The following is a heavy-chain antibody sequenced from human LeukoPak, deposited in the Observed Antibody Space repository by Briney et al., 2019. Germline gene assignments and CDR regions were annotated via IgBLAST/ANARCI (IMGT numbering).Heavy chain of an antibody. D-gene: IGHD3-10*01. CDR2: ISSSSSYI. CDR1: GFTFSSYS. CDR3: TKDSPYGSGSYGFDY. Sequence: GGSLRLSCAASGFTFSSYSMNWVRQAPGEGLEWVSSISSSSSYIFYADSVKGRFTISRDNAKNSLYLQMNSLRAEDTALYYCTKDSPYGSGSYGFDYWGQGTLVTVSS. J-gene: IGHJ4*02. V-gene: IGHV3-21*04.